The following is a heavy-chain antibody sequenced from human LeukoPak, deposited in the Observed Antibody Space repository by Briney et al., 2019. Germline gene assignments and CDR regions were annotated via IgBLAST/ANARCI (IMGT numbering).Heavy chain of an antibody. CDR3: ARDPASKLNWFDP. CDR2: ISGSSSTI. Sequence: GGSLRLSCAASGFTFSSYSMNWVRQAPGKGLEWVSYISGSSSTIYYADSVKGRFTISRDNAKNSLYLQMNSLRAEDTAVYYCARDPASKLNWFDPWGQGTLVTVSS. J-gene: IGHJ5*02. CDR1: GFTFSSYS. V-gene: IGHV3-48*01.